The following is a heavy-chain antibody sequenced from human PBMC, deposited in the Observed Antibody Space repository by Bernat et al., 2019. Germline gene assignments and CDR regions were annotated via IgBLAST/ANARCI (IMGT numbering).Heavy chain of an antibody. CDR1: GFTFSSYW. D-gene: IGHD3-9*01. V-gene: IGHV3-7*01. CDR2: IKQDGSEK. Sequence: EVQLVESGGGLVQPGGSLRLSCAASGFTFSSYWMSWVRQAPGKGLEWVANIKQDGSEKNYVDSVKGQFTISRDNAKKSLYLQMNSLRAEDTAVYYCARDQAYYDILTGPYYYYYGMDVWGQGTTVTVSS. CDR3: ARDQAYYDILTGPYYYYYGMDV. J-gene: IGHJ6*02.